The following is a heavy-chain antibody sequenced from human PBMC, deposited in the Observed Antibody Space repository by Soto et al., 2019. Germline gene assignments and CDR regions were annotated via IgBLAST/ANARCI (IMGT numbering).Heavy chain of an antibody. Sequence: GGSLRLSCAASGFTFDIYGMHWVRQAPGKGLEYVAAVSYDGSNKYYADSVKGRFTVSRDNSKNTLFLQMNSLRAEDTALYYCAKDLLYSSASNAFDIWGQGTRVTVSS. CDR3: AKDLLYSSASNAFDI. V-gene: IGHV3-30*18. D-gene: IGHD3-22*01. CDR2: VSYDGSNK. J-gene: IGHJ3*02. CDR1: GFTFDIYG.